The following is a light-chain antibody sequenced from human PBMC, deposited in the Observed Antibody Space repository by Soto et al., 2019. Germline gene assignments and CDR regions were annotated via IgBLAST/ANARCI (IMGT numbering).Light chain of an antibody. J-gene: IGKJ5*01. CDR1: QSVSSN. Sequence: EIVMTQSPATLSVSPGERATVSCRASQSVSSNLAWYQQKPGQAPRLLIYGASTRATGIPARFSGSGSGTEFTLTISSLQSEDFAFYYCQQYITWPPKVTFGQGTRLEIK. CDR3: QQYITWPPKVT. CDR2: GAS. V-gene: IGKV3-15*01.